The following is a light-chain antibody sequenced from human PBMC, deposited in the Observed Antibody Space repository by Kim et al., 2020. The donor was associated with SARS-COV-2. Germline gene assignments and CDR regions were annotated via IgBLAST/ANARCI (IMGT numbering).Light chain of an antibody. CDR3: QQYGSSPYT. CDR2: GAS. Sequence: LSPGERATRSCRASQSVSSNSLAWYQQKPGQAPRLLFYGASSRATGIPDRFSGSGSGTDFTLTISRLESEDFAMYYCQQYGSSPYTFGQGTKLEI. V-gene: IGKV3-20*01. CDR1: QSVSSNS. J-gene: IGKJ2*01.